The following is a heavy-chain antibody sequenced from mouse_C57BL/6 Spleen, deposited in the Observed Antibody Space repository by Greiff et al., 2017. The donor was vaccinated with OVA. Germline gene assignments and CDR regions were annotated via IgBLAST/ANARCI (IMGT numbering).Heavy chain of an antibody. CDR3: ARDTVGRGFAY. V-gene: IGHV3-6*01. CDR1: GYSITSGYY. Sequence: DVKLQESGPGLVKPSQSLSLTCSVTGYSITSGYYWNWIRQFPGNKLEWMGYISYDGSNNYNPSLKNRISITRDTSKNQFFLKLNSVTTEDTATYYCARDTVGRGFAYWGQGTLVTVSA. J-gene: IGHJ3*01. D-gene: IGHD4-1*01. CDR2: ISYDGSN.